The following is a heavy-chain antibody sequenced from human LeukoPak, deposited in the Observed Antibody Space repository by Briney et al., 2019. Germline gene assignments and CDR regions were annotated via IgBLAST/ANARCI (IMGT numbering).Heavy chain of an antibody. V-gene: IGHV4-34*01. J-gene: IGHJ4*02. Sequence: SETLSLTCAVYGGSFSGYYWSWLRQPPWKGLEWIGEINHSGSTNYNPSLKSRVTISVDTSKNQYSLKLSSVTAADTAVYYCASHFQAPGDYWGQGTLVTVSA. D-gene: IGHD3-3*02. CDR3: ASHFQAPGDY. CDR1: GGSFSGYY. CDR2: INHSGST.